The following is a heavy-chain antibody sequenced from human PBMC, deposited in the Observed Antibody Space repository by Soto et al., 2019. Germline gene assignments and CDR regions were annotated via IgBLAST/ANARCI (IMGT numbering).Heavy chain of an antibody. D-gene: IGHD2-8*02. J-gene: IGHJ6*02. CDR3: ARGLVAGIPFEHYYRMDV. Sequence: QVQLVQSGAEVKKPGSSMKVSCKTSGGTFSSYAISWVRQAPGQGLEWMGGLIPIFGTTNYAQKFQGRVTLTADKSTTTAYMEITSLRSEDTAVYYCARGLVAGIPFEHYYRMDVWGQGPTVTVSS. CDR2: LIPIFGTT. V-gene: IGHV1-69*06. CDR1: GGTFSSYA.